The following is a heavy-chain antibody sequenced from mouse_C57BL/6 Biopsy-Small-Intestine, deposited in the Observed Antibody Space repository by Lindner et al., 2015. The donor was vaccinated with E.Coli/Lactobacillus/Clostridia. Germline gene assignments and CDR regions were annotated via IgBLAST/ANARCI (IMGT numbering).Heavy chain of an antibody. J-gene: IGHJ2*01. CDR3: ARTDYGSSYVYFDY. CDR1: GYAFSSYW. V-gene: IGHV1-80*01. D-gene: IGHD1-1*01. CDR2: IYPGDGDT. Sequence: VQLQESGAELVKPGASVKISCKASGYAFSSYWMNWVRQRPGKGLEWIGQIYPGDGDTNYNGKFKGKATLTADKSSSTAYMQFSSLTSEDSAIYYCARTDYGSSYVYFDYWGQGTTLTVSS.